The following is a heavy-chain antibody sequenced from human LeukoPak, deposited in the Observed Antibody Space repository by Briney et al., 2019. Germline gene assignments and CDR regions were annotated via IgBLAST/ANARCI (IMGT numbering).Heavy chain of an antibody. CDR3: ARDGSSWFYFDY. CDR2: IYYSGST. V-gene: IGHV4-59*01. CDR1: GGSISSYY. Sequence: PSETLSLTCTVSGGSISSYYWSWIRQPPGKGLEWVGYIYYSGSTNYKPSLKSRETISVDTSKNQFSLKLSSVTAADTAVYYCARDGSSWFYFDYWGQGTLVTVSS. D-gene: IGHD6-13*01. J-gene: IGHJ4*02.